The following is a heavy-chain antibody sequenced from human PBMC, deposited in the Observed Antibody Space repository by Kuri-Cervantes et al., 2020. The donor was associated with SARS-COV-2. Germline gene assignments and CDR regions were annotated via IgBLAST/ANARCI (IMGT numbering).Heavy chain of an antibody. J-gene: IGHJ4*02. CDR3: ASQYSSSWNY. Sequence: GGSLRLSCGASGFTFKTYTMNWVRQAPGKGLQWISSISGSGSYIYYADSLRGRFTISKDDAKNSLYLQMNSLRAEDTAVYYCASQYSSSWNYWGQGTLVTVSS. V-gene: IGHV3-21*01. CDR1: GFTFKTYT. D-gene: IGHD6-13*01. CDR2: ISGSGSYI.